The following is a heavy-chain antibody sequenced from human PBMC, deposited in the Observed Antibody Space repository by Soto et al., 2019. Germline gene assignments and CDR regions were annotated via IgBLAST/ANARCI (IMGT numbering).Heavy chain of an antibody. CDR3: AKDYSSGYYAFDV. D-gene: IGHD3-22*01. V-gene: IGHV3-13*01. Sequence: PGGSLRLSCAASGFTFSNYDMHWVRQVTGKGLEWVSSIGSGGDTYYPGSVKGRFTISRDSSKNTLYLQMNNLRAEDTATYYCAKDYSSGYYAFDVWGRGTMVTVS. CDR1: GFTFSNYD. CDR2: IGSGGDT. J-gene: IGHJ3*01.